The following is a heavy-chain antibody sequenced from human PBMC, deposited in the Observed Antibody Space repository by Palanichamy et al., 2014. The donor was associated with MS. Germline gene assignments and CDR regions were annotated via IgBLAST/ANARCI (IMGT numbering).Heavy chain of an antibody. CDR1: GGSISSYY. V-gene: IGHV4-59*08. CDR2: IYYSGST. D-gene: IGHD1-20*01. CDR3: ASRRITGTSFDY. J-gene: IGHJ4*02. Sequence: QVQLQESGPGLVKPSETLSLTCTVSGGSISSYYWSWIRQPPGKGLEWIGYIYYSGSTNYNPSLKSRVTISVDTSKNQFSLKLSSVTAADTAVYYCASRRITGTSFDYWGQGTLVTVSS.